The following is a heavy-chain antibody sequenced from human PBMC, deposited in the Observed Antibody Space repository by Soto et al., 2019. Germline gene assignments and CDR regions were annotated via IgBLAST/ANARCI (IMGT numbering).Heavy chain of an antibody. CDR3: AKDPGRYFDWQPWMDV. V-gene: IGHV3-23*01. D-gene: IGHD3-9*01. Sequence: GESLKISCAASGFTFSSYAMSWVRQAPGKGLEWVSAISGSGGSTYYADSVKGRFTISRDNSKNTLYLQMNSLRAEDTAVYYCAKDPGRYFDWQPWMDVWGQGTTVTVSS. CDR1: GFTFSSYA. J-gene: IGHJ6*02. CDR2: ISGSGGST.